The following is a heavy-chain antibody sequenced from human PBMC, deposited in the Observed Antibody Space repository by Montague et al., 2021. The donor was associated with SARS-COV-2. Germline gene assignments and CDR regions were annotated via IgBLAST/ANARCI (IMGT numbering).Heavy chain of an antibody. V-gene: IGHV4-34*01. CDR1: GGSFSGYD. J-gene: IGHJ4*02. CDR3: SRGARQGYGFRLGSFDS. CDR2: INHSGTT. D-gene: IGHD3-10*01. Sequence: SETLSLTCAVYGGSFSGYDWNWIRQPPGKGLELIGEINHSGTTNYNPSLKIRVTMSLDTSKNQFSLKLSAVTAADTAVYYCSRGARQGYGFRLGSFDSWGQGTLVTVSS.